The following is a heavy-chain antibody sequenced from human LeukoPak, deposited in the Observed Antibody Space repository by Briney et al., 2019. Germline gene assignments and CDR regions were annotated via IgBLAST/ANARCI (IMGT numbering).Heavy chain of an antibody. CDR2: IYPGDSDT. J-gene: IGHJ5*02. D-gene: IGHD2-15*01. CDR3: VRDYGYCRGGSCYSFDP. V-gene: IGHV5-51*01. CDR1: GYSFTNYW. Sequence: GESLKISCKASGYSFTNYWIGWVRQMPGKGLELMGIIYPGDSDTRYSPAFQGQVTISADKSISTAYLQWSSLKASDTAMYYCVRDYGYCRGGSCYSFDPWGQGTLVTVSS.